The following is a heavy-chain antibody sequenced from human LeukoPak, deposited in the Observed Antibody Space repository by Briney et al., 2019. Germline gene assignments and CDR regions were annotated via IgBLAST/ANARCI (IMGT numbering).Heavy chain of an antibody. CDR2: ISTSGSTI. CDR3: AREHCSTTSCYFDY. V-gene: IGHV3-11*01. CDR1: GFTFSDYY. J-gene: IGHJ4*02. D-gene: IGHD2-2*01. Sequence: SGGSLRLSCAASGFTFSDYYMSWMRQAPGQGLEWVSYISTSGSTIYHADSVKGRFTISRDNAKNSLYLQMNSLRAEDTAVYYCAREHCSTTSCYFDYWGQGSLVTVSS.